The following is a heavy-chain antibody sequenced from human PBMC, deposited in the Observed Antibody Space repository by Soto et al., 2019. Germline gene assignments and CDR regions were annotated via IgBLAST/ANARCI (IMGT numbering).Heavy chain of an antibody. J-gene: IGHJ6*02. D-gene: IGHD5-18*01. CDR3: ATGGHNDGYNVYHGMDV. CDR2: VIPLFDTA. Sequence: QVHVVQSGAAVKKPGSSVKVSCKVSGGIFTNNAISWVRQDPGQGLEWLGGVIPLFDTAYYAQIFRGRRRISADGATTTAYMELGGLTSADTAVYFCATGGHNDGYNVYHGMDVLGQGTTVTFS. CDR1: GGIFTNNA. V-gene: IGHV1-69*01.